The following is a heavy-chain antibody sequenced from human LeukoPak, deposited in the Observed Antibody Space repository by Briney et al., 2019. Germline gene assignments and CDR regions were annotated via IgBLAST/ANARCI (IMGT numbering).Heavy chain of an antibody. J-gene: IGHJ4*02. Sequence: GGSLRLSCAASGFTFSSYAMSWVRQAPGKGLEWVSAISGSGGGTYYADSVKGRFTISRDNSKNTLYLQMNSLRAEDTAVYYCAKDNDYDSSGYTYWGQGTLVTVSS. CDR2: ISGSGGGT. D-gene: IGHD3-22*01. CDR3: AKDNDYDSSGYTY. CDR1: GFTFSSYA. V-gene: IGHV3-23*01.